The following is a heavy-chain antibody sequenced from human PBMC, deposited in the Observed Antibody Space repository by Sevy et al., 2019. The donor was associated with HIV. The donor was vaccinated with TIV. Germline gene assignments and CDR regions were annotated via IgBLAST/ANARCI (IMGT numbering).Heavy chain of an antibody. J-gene: IGHJ4*02. CDR2: ISGSGGST. Sequence: GGSLRLSCAASGFTFSSYAMSWVRQAPGKGLEWVSAISGSGGSTYYADSVKGRFTISRDNSKNTLYLQMNSLRAEDTAVYYCAKDPSYYYRSGHHFDYWGQGTLVTVSS. D-gene: IGHD3-10*01. CDR3: AKDPSYYYRSGHHFDY. V-gene: IGHV3-23*01. CDR1: GFTFSSYA.